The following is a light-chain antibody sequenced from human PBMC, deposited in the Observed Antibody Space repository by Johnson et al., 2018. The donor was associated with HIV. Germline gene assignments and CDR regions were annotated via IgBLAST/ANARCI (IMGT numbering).Light chain of an antibody. V-gene: IGLV1-51*02. Sequence: QSVLTQPPSVSAAPGQKVTISCSGSSSNIGNNYVSWYQQLPGTAPKLLIYENNKRPSGIPDRFSGSKSGTSATLCITGLQNGDEADYYCGTWDSSLSAGCYVFGTGTKVTVL. CDR2: ENN. J-gene: IGLJ1*01. CDR3: GTWDSSLSAGCYV. CDR1: SSNIGNNY.